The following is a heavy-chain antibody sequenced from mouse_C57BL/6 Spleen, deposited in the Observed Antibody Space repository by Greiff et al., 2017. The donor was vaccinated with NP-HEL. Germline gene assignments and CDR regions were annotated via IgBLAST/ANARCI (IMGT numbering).Heavy chain of an antibody. V-gene: IGHV14-3*01. D-gene: IGHD1-1*01. CDR3: AGDYYGSSPTSYWYFDV. J-gene: IGHJ1*03. Sequence: VQLQQSVAELVRPGASVKLSCTASGFNIKNTYMHWVKQRPEQGLEWIGRIDPANGNTKYAPKFQGKATITADTSSNTAYLQLSSLTSEDTAIYYCAGDYYGSSPTSYWYFDVWGTGTTVTVSS. CDR1: GFNIKNTY. CDR2: IDPANGNT.